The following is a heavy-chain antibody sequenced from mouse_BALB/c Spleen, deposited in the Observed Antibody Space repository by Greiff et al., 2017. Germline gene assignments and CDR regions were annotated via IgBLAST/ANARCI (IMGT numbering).Heavy chain of an antibody. CDR3: ARVTTAYWYFDV. J-gene: IGHJ1*01. D-gene: IGHD1-2*01. CDR1: GYTFTSYV. CDR2: INPYNDGT. Sequence: VQLKESGPELVKPGASVKMSCKASGYTFTSYVMHWVKQKPGQGLEWIGYINPYNDGTKYNEKFKGKATLTSDNSSSTAYMELSSLTSEDSAVYYCARVTTAYWYFDVWGAGTTVTVSS. V-gene: IGHV1-14*01.